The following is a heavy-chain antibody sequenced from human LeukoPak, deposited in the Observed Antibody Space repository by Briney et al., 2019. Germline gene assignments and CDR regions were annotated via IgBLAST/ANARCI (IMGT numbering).Heavy chain of an antibody. CDR2: IKQDGSEK. CDR3: AKDGHYYDSSGYFDY. D-gene: IGHD3-22*01. Sequence: PGGSLRLSCAASGFTFSSYWMSWVRQAPGKGLEWVANIKQDGSEKYYVDSVKGRFTISRDNAKNSLYLQMNSLRAEDTALYYCAKDGHYYDSSGYFDYWGQGTLVTVSS. CDR1: GFTFSSYW. J-gene: IGHJ4*02. V-gene: IGHV3-7*03.